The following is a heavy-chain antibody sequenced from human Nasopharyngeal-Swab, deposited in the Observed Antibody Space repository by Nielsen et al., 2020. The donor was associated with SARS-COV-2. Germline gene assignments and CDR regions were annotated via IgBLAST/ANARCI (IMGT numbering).Heavy chain of an antibody. CDR1: GFTFDDYA. CDR2: ISWNSGSI. V-gene: IGHV3-9*01. D-gene: IGHD3-22*01. J-gene: IGHJ6*02. Sequence: GGSLRLSCAASGFTFDDYAMHWVRQAPGKGLEWVSGISWNSGSIGYADSVKGRFTISRDNSKNTLYLQMNSLRAEDTAVYYCAKDYYDSSGYQYYYYGMDVWGQGTTVTVSS. CDR3: AKDYYDSSGYQYYYYGMDV.